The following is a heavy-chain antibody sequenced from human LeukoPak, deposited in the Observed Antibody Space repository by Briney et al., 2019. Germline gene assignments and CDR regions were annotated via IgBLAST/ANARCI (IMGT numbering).Heavy chain of an antibody. CDR2: IYYSGST. CDR3: ARSPPTGEGGDWFDP. J-gene: IGHJ5*02. Sequence: PSETLSLTCTVSGGSISSYYWSWIRQPPGKGLEWIGYIYYSGSTNYNPSLKSRVTISVDTSKNQFSLKLSSVTAADTAVYYCARSPPTGEGGDWFDPWGQGTLVTVSS. CDR1: GGSISSYY. D-gene: IGHD4-17*01. V-gene: IGHV4-59*01.